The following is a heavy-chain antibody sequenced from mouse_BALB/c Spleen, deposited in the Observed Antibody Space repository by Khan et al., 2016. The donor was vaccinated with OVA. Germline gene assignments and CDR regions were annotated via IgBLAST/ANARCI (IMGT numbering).Heavy chain of an antibody. CDR3: ARKDYYDYDPFPY. CDR1: GYSITSDYA. D-gene: IGHD2-4*01. CDR2: INYSGNT. J-gene: IGHJ3*01. V-gene: IGHV3-2*02. Sequence: VQLKESGPGLVKPSQSLSLTCTVTGYSITSDYAWNWIRQFPGNKLEWMGYINYSGNTRFNPSLKSRTTFTRDTSKNQFFLQLNSVTTEDTANYLSARKDYYDYDPFPYWGQGTLVTVSA.